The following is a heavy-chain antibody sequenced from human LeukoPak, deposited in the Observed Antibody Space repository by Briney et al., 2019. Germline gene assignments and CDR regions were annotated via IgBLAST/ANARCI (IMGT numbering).Heavy chain of an antibody. CDR1: GFTFSSYV. CDR3: ARDKSYDSSGYYYLFTY. J-gene: IGHJ4*02. Sequence: PGGSLRLSCAASGFTFSSYVMHWVRQAPGKGLEWVASIKQDGSEKYYVDSVKGRFTISRDNAKNSLYLQMISLRDDDTAVYYCARDKSYDSSGYYYLFTYWGRGILVTVSS. V-gene: IGHV3-7*01. D-gene: IGHD3-22*01. CDR2: IKQDGSEK.